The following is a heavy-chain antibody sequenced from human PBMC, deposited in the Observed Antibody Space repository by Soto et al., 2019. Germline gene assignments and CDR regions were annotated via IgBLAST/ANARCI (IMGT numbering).Heavy chain of an antibody. CDR1: GGSISSGGYY. Sequence: PSETLSLTCTVSGGSISSGGYYWSWIRQHPGKGLEWIGYIYYSGSTYYNPSLKSRVTISVDTSKNQFSLKLSSVTAADTAVYYCAREEPNRRAIFGVAISGYFDYWGQGTLVTVSS. CDR3: AREEPNRRAIFGVAISGYFDY. CDR2: IYYSGST. J-gene: IGHJ4*02. D-gene: IGHD3-3*01. V-gene: IGHV4-31*03.